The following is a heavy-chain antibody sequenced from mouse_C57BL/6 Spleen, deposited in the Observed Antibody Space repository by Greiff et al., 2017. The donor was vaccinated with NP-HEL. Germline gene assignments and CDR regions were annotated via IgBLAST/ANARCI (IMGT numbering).Heavy chain of an antibody. D-gene: IGHD4-1*01. V-gene: IGHV1-50*01. CDR1: GYTFTSYW. J-gene: IGHJ2*01. CDR2: IDPSDSYT. CDR3: ARWLTLDY. Sequence: QVQLQQPGAELVKPGASVKLSCKASGYTFTSYWMQWVKQRPGQGLEWIGEIDPSDSYTNYNQKFKGKATLTVDTSSSTAYMQLSSLTSEDSAVYYCARWLTLDYWGQGTTLTVSS.